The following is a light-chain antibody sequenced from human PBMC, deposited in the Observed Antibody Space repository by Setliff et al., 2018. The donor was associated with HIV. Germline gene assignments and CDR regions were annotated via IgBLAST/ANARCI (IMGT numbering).Light chain of an antibody. V-gene: IGLV2-14*03. CDR2: DVS. Sequence: QSALTQPASVSGSPGQSITISCTGTSSDVGGYNYVSWYQHHPGKAPKLMIYDVSKRPSGVSNRFSGSKSGNTASLTISGLQAEDEADYFCVSYTSSSTSHVVFGGGTQLTVL. CDR3: VSYTSSSTSHVV. J-gene: IGLJ2*01. CDR1: SSDVGGYNY.